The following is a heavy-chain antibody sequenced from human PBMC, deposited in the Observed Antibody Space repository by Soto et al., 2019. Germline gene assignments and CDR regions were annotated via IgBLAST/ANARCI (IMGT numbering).Heavy chain of an antibody. V-gene: IGHV1-18*01. Sequence: QVQLVQSGAEVKKPGASVKVSCKASGYTFASYAISWLRQAPGQGLEWMGWISAYNGNTNYAQKLQGRVTMTTDTSPSTAYMELMSLKSDDTAVYFCARDPPAPGYWGQGTLVTVSS. CDR2: ISAYNGNT. J-gene: IGHJ4*02. CDR1: GYTFASYA. D-gene: IGHD2-2*01. CDR3: ARDPPAPGY.